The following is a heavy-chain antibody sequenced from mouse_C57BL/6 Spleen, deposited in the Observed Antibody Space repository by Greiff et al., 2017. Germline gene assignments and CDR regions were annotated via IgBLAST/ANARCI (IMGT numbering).Heavy chain of an antibody. CDR3: TFYYDYDMFAY. J-gene: IGHJ3*01. V-gene: IGHV14-1*01. CDR2: IDPEDGDT. Sequence: EVQLQQSGAELVRPGASVKLSCTASGFNIKDYYMHWVKPRPEQGLEWIGRIDPEDGDTEYAPKFQGKATMTADTSSNTAYLQLSSLTSEDTAVYYCTFYYDYDMFAYWGQGTLVTVSA. CDR1: GFNIKDYY. D-gene: IGHD2-4*01.